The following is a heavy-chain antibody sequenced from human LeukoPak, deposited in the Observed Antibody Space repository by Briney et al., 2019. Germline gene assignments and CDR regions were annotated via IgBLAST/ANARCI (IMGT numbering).Heavy chain of an antibody. D-gene: IGHD1-1*01. CDR2: IYTSEST. CDR3: ARRRTTGTTGYFDY. CDR1: RCSISTYY. V-gene: IGHV4-4*09. Sequence: SETLSLTCTSSRCSISTYYWSWIRQPPGKGLGWIGYIYTSESTNYNPSLKSRITISVDTSKNQFSLNLSSVTAADTAVYYCARRRTTGTTGYFDYWGQGTLVTVSS. J-gene: IGHJ4*02.